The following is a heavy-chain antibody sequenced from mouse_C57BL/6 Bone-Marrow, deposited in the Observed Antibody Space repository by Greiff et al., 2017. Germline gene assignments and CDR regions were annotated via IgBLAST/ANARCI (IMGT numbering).Heavy chain of an antibody. D-gene: IGHD3-3*01. CDR3: ASQLWLYAMDY. CDR2: IYIGNGYT. V-gene: IGHV1-58*01. J-gene: IGHJ4*01. CDR1: GYTFTSYG. Sequence: VQLQQSGAELVRPGSSVKLSCTTSGYTFTSYGINWVKQRPGQGLEWIGYIYIGNGYTEYNEKFKGKATLTSDTTSSTAYLQLSSLTSEVSAIYFWASQLWLYAMDYWGQGTSVTVSS.